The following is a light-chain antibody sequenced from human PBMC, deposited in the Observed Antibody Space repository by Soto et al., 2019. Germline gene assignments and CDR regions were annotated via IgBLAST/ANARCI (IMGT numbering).Light chain of an antibody. CDR1: QSVSSY. CDR2: DAS. V-gene: IGKV3-11*01. Sequence: EIELTQSPATLSLSPGERATLSCRASQSVSSYLAWYQQKPGQAPRLLIYDASNVDTGIPARFNGSGSGTDFTLTISSLEPEDFAVYYCQQRSNWPPYTFGQGTKLEIK. CDR3: QQRSNWPPYT. J-gene: IGKJ2*01.